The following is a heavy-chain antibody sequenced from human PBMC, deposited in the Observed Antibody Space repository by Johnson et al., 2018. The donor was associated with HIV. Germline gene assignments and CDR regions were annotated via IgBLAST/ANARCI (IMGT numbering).Heavy chain of an antibody. CDR2: INGDGSRT. CDR1: GFTFSNYW. V-gene: IGHV3-74*01. CDR3: ARDRPSKWLRSNDDAFDI. J-gene: IGHJ3*02. Sequence: EVQLVESGGGVVQPGRSLRLSCAASGFTFSNYWVQWVRQAPGKGLVWVSRINGDGSRTSYADSVKGRFTIARDNAKNTLYLQMQSLRAEDTAVYYCARDRPSKWLRSNDDAFDIWGQGTMVTVSS. D-gene: IGHD5-12*01.